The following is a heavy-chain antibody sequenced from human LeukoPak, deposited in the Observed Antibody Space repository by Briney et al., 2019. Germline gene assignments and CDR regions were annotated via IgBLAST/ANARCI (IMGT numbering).Heavy chain of an antibody. CDR1: GFTFSSYG. Sequence: PGRSLRLSCAASGFTFSSYGMHWVRQAPGKGLEWVAVIWYDGSNKYYADSVKGRFTISRDNSKNTLYLQMNSLRAEDTAVYYCAREHPSGLRITYFDYWGQGTLVTVSS. CDR2: IWYDGSNK. J-gene: IGHJ4*02. CDR3: AREHPSGLRITYFDY. D-gene: IGHD3-10*01. V-gene: IGHV3-33*01.